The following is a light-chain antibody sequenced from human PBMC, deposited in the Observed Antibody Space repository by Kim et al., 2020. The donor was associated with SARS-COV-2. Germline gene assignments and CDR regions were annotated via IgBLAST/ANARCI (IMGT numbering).Light chain of an antibody. Sequence: ASGQTVSITCQGDSLRTYYAGWYQQKPGKAPVLVIYGKNNRPSGIPDRFSGSSSGDTASLTITGAQAEDEADYYCNSRDSSGNLYVFGTGTKVTVL. CDR2: GKN. J-gene: IGLJ1*01. CDR1: SLRTYY. CDR3: NSRDSSGNLYV. V-gene: IGLV3-19*01.